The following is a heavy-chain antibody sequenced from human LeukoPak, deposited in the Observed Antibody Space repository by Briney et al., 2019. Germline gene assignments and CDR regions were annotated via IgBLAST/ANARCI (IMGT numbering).Heavy chain of an antibody. J-gene: IGHJ4*02. Sequence: PSETLSLTCTVSGGSISSSTYYWGWIRQPPGKGLEWIGSISYSGSTYYNPSLESRVTISVDTSKNHFSLNLTSVTAADTAEYYCASYYASGSYFDYWGQGILVTVPS. V-gene: IGHV4-39*02. D-gene: IGHD3-10*01. CDR1: GGSISSSTYY. CDR2: ISYSGST. CDR3: ASYYASGSYFDY.